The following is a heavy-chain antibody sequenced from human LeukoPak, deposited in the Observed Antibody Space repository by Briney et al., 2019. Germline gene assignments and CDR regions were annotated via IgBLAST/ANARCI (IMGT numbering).Heavy chain of an antibody. CDR3: ARGRLRGPDDY. D-gene: IGHD3-3*01. J-gene: IGHJ4*02. CDR1: GRSIRSGGYY. CDR2: IYYSGST. Sequence: SETLSLTCTISGRSIRSGGYYLRWIRQHPGKGLEWIGYIYYSGSTYYNPSLKSRVTISVDTSKNQFSLKLSSVTAADTAVYYCARGRLRGPDDYWGQGTLVTVSS. V-gene: IGHV4-31*03.